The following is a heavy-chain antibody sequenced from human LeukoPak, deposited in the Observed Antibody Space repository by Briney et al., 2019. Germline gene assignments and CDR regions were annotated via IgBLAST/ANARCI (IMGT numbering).Heavy chain of an antibody. CDR3: ASMFKRRWDFWSGLKSVEAPYGMDV. J-gene: IGHJ6*02. D-gene: IGHD3-3*01. CDR1: GGSFSGYY. V-gene: IGHV4-34*01. CDR2: INHSGST. Sequence: SETLSLTCAVYGGSFSGYYWSWIRQPPGKGLEWIGEINHSGSTNYNPSLKSRVTISVDTSQNQFSLKLSSVTAADTAVYYCASMFKRRWDFWSGLKSVEAPYGMDVWGQGTTVTVSS.